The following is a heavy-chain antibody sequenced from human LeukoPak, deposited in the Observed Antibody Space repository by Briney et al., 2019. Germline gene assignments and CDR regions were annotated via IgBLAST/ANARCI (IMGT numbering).Heavy chain of an antibody. J-gene: IGHJ4*02. Sequence: SETLSLTCTVSGGSISSGSYYWSWIRQPAGKGLEWLGRIYTSGSTNYNPSLKSRVTISVDTSKNQFSLKLSSMAAADTAVYYCAREKWELGAYFDYWGQGTLVTVSS. CDR1: GGSISSGSYY. CDR3: AREKWELGAYFDY. V-gene: IGHV4-61*02. D-gene: IGHD1-26*01. CDR2: IYTSGST.